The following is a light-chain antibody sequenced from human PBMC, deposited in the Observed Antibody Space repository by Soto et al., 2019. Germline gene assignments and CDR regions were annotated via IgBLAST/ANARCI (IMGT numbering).Light chain of an antibody. J-gene: IGKJ1*01. CDR1: QSVGSS. V-gene: IGKV3-15*01. CDR2: GAT. CDR3: LQYSNGPRT. Sequence: ETVMTQSPATLSVSPGEGATLSCRASQSVGSSLAWYQHKPGQAPRLLIYGATTRATGIPARFSGSGHGAEFTLTINSLQSEDFALYYCLQYSNGPRTFGQGTKVDIK.